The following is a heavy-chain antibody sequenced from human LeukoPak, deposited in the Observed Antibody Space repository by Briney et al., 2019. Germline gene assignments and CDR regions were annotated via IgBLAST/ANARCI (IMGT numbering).Heavy chain of an antibody. CDR3: ARPRYSSGSLDY. CDR2: IYYNGST. V-gene: IGHV4-39*01. D-gene: IGHD6-19*01. Sequence: SETLSLTCTVSGGSISSSSYYWGWIRQPPGKGLEWIGSIYYNGSTYYNPSLKSRVTISVDTSKNQFSLKLSSVTAADTAVYYCARPRYSSGSLDYWGQGTLVTVSS. CDR1: GGSISSSSYY. J-gene: IGHJ4*02.